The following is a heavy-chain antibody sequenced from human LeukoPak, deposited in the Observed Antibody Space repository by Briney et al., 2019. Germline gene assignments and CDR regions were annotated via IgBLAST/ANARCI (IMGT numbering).Heavy chain of an antibody. J-gene: IGHJ4*02. Sequence: QTGGSLRLSCAASGFTFSSYAMSWVRQAPGKGLEWVSAISGSGGSTYYADSVKGRFTISRDNSKNTLYLQMNSLRAEDTAVYYCAKEGPRNWKSSLAGDYYFDYWGQGTLVTVSS. CDR3: AKEGPRNWKSSLAGDYYFDY. D-gene: IGHD1-20*01. V-gene: IGHV3-23*01. CDR2: ISGSGGST. CDR1: GFTFSSYA.